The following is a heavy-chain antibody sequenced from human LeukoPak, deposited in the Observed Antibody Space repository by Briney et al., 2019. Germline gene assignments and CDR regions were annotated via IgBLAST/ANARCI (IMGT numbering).Heavy chain of an antibody. D-gene: IGHD5-24*01. J-gene: IGHJ4*02. V-gene: IGHV3-21*01. CDR2: ISSSSSYI. CDR1: GFTFSNEA. Sequence: GGSLRLSCAVSGFTFSNEAMGWVRQLRGGGLEWVSSISSSSSYIYYADSVKGRFTISRDNAKNSLYLQMNSLRAEDTAVYYCARDYDGLSSFFNVEMALDYWGQGTLVTVSS. CDR3: ARDYDGLSSFFNVEMALDY.